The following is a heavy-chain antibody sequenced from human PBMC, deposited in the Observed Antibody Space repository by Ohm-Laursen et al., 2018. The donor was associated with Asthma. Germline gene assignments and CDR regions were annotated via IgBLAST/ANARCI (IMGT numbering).Heavy chain of an antibody. Sequence: SLRLSCAASKFTFSNHWMNWVRQAPGKGLEWVANINPDGRETRHVDSVKGRFTISRDNANNSLYLQINSLRAEDTAVYYCARVYYSVIPGRFDPWGQGTLVTVSS. D-gene: IGHD3-16*02. CDR3: ARVYYSVIPGRFDP. CDR1: KFTFSNHW. CDR2: INPDGRET. V-gene: IGHV3-7*01. J-gene: IGHJ5*02.